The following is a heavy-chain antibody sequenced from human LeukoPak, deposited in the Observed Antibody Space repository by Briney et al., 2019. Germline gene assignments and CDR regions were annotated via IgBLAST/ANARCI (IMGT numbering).Heavy chain of an antibody. D-gene: IGHD6-19*01. CDR3: ARCDSGGWFFDS. V-gene: IGHV4-34*01. Sequence: PSETLSLTCAVSGGSFSGYSWNWIRQPPGKGLEWIGEINQSGSTKYNPSLKSRVTISIDTSESQFSMRLNSVTAADTALYYCARCDSGGWFFDSWGQGALVTVSS. J-gene: IGHJ5*01. CDR2: INQSGST. CDR1: GGSFSGYS.